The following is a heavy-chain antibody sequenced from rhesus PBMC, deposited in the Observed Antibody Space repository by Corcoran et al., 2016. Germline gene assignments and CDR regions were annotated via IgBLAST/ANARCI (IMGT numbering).Heavy chain of an antibody. CDR3: TRVQYSSSPIDY. CDR1: GYSISSGFY. D-gene: IGHD6-43*01. J-gene: IGHJ4*01. V-gene: IGHV4-99*02. CDR2: IFGSSGST. Sequence: QVQLQESGPGLVKPSETLSLTCAVSGYSISSGFYWGWIRQPPGKGLEYIGYIFGSSGSTYYNPSLKSRITIPKDTSKNQFSLRLSSVTAADTAVYYCTRVQYSSSPIDYWGQGVQVTVSS.